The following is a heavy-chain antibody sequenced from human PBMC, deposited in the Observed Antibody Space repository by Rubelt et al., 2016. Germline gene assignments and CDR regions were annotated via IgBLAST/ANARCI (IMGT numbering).Heavy chain of an antibody. CDR1: GFTFSSYW. CDR3: ARISSSWYQYFDL. V-gene: IGHV3-7*05. J-gene: IGHJ2*01. D-gene: IGHD6-13*01. CDR2: IKQDGSEK. Sequence: GGSLRLSCAASGFTFSSYWMSWVRQAPGKGLEWVANIKQDGSEKYYVDSVKGRFTISRDNAKNSLYLQMNSLRAEDTAVYYCARISSSWYQYFDLWGRGTLVTVSS.